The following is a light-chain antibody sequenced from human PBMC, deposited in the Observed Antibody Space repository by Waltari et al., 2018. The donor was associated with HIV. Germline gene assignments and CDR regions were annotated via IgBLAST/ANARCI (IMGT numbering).Light chain of an antibody. V-gene: IGLV6-57*02. J-gene: IGLJ3*02. CDR2: GDN. CDR1: SGSIASTY. Sequence: NFMLTQPHSVSVSPGKTVTISCTSSSGSIASTYVQWYQQRPGSAPTTVIYGDNQRSSGGPDRFSGSIDSSPNSASLTSSGMKTEDEADYCCQSDDISYWVCGGGTKLAVL. CDR3: QSDDISYWV.